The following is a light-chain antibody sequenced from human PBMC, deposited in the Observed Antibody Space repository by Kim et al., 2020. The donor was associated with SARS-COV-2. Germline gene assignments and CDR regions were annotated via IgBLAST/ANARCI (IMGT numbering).Light chain of an antibody. CDR1: QSVRNY. CDR2: AAS. Sequence: DIQMTQSPSSLSTSVGDRVTITCRASQSVRNYLNWYQQKPGKAPKLLIYAASSLKSGVPSRFSGSGSGTDFTLTISSLQPEDFATYYCQQSYITPFMYTFGQGTKLEI. CDR3: QQSYITPFMYT. V-gene: IGKV1-39*01. J-gene: IGKJ2*01.